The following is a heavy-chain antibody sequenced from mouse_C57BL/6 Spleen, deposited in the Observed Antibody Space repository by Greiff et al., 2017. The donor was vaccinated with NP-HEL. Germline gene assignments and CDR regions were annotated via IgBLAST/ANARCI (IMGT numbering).Heavy chain of an antibody. J-gene: IGHJ3*01. Sequence: VQLQQSGAELAKPGASVKLSCKASGYTFTSYWMHWVKQRPGQGLEWIGYINPSSGYTKYNQKFKDKATLTADKSSSTADMQLSSLTYEDSAVYYCASLSNPAWFAYWGQGTLVTVSA. V-gene: IGHV1-7*01. CDR3: ASLSNPAWFAY. CDR2: INPSSGYT. D-gene: IGHD2-5*01. CDR1: GYTFTSYW.